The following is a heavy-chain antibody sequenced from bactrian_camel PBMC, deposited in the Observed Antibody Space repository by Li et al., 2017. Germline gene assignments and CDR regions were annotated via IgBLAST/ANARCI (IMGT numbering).Heavy chain of an antibody. V-gene: IGHV3-1*01. CDR1: GFTFDDYT. D-gene: IGHD2*01. J-gene: IGHJ4*01. CDR2: INSSGRST. Sequence: DVQLVESGGGLVQPGGSLTLSCVGSGFTFDDYTMGWIRQAPGKGLEWVSDINSSGRSTNYADSVKGRFTISRDNAKNTLYLQLNSLTREDSGVYYCATDDARLIACGSSCRPYWGQGTQVTVS. CDR3: ATDDARLIACGSSCRPY.